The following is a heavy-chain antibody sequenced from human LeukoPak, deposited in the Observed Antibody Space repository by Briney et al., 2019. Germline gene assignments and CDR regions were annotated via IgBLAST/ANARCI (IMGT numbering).Heavy chain of an antibody. CDR2: ISGSDGTS. J-gene: IGHJ4*02. CDR3: AKSLGVGGYTRYKGFDQ. Sequence: GGSLRLSCAASGFTFNSFAMNWVRQAPGKGLEWVSSISGSDGTSHYADFVKGRFTISRDNSKNTLYLQMNSLRAEDTAAYYCAKSLGVGGYTRYKGFDQWGQGTL. D-gene: IGHD3-16*02. V-gene: IGHV3-23*01. CDR1: GFTFNSFA.